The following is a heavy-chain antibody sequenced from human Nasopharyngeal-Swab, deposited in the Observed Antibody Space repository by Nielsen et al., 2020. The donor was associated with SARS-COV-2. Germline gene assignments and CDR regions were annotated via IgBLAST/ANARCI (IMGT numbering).Heavy chain of an antibody. D-gene: IGHD3-3*01. CDR3: ARDRAIFGVVQGWFDP. Sequence: WIRQPPGKGLEWIGYIYYSGSTNYNPSLKSRVTISVDTSKNQFSLKLSSVTAADTAVYYCARDRAIFGVVQGWFDPWGQRTLVTVSS. J-gene: IGHJ5*02. V-gene: IGHV4-59*01. CDR2: IYYSGST.